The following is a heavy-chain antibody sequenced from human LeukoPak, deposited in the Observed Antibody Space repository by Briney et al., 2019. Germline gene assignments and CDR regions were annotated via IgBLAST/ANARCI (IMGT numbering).Heavy chain of an antibody. J-gene: IGHJ6*02. CDR1: GFTFSSYA. V-gene: IGHV3-15*01. CDR3: TTSSSWYPLYYYYYYGMDV. D-gene: IGHD6-13*01. Sequence: GGSLRLSCAASGFTFSSYAMSWVRQAPGKGLEWVGRIKSKTDGGTTDYAAPVKGRFTISRDDSKNTLYLQMNSLKTEDTAVYYCTTSSSWYPLYYYYYYGMDVWGQGTTVTVSS. CDR2: IKSKTDGGTT.